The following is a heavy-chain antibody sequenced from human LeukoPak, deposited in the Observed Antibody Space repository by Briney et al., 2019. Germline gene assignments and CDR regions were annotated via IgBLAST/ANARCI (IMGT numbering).Heavy chain of an antibody. CDR1: GYTFISYY. CDR3: ARDYDFVNTNAFDI. V-gene: IGHV1-2*02. Sequence: GASVKVSCKASGYTFISYYMHWVRQAPGQGLEWMGWINPNSGATTYAQRFQDRVTMTRDTSISTAYMELSRLRSDDTAVYYCARDYDFVNTNAFDIWGQGTMVTVSS. CDR2: INPNSGAT. D-gene: IGHD3-3*01. J-gene: IGHJ3*02.